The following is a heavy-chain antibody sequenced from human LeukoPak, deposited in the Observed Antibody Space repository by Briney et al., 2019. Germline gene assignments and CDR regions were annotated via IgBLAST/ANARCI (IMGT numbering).Heavy chain of an antibody. V-gene: IGHV1-8*03. D-gene: IGHD3-22*01. CDR3: ARGGDSSGYEGRFDP. J-gene: IGHJ5*02. CDR2: MNPNSGNT. Sequence: ASVKVSCKASGCTFTSYDINWVRQATGQGLEWMGWMNPNSGNTGYAQKFQGRVTITRNTSISTAYMELSSLRSEDTAVYCCARGGDSSGYEGRFDPWGQGTLATVSS. CDR1: GCTFTSYD.